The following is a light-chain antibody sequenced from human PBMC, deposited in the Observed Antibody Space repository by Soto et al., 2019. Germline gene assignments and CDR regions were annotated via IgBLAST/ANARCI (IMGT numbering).Light chain of an antibody. J-gene: IGLJ3*02. CDR2: EVS. Sequence: QSALTQPASVSGSPGQSITISCTGSSSDVGAYNYVSWYQQHPGKVPQLMIYEVSNRPSGVSNRFTGSKSGNTASLTISGLQAEDEADYHCLSYTSSSTLVFGGGTKLTVL. CDR1: SSDVGAYNY. CDR3: LSYTSSSTLV. V-gene: IGLV2-14*01.